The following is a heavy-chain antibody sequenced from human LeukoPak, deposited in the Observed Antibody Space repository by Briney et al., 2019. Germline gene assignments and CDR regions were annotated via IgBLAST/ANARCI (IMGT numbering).Heavy chain of an antibody. V-gene: IGHV3-11*04. CDR1: GFTFSDYY. J-gene: IGHJ6*02. CDR2: ISSNSSTM. CDR3: VRDEPLPWDV. Sequence: GGALRLSCAASGFTFSDYYMSWIRQAPGKVLEWVSYISSNSSTMYYSHSAKGRLTISRDNAKNSLYLQMNSLRAEGTAVYYCVRDEPLPWDVWGQGTTVTVSS.